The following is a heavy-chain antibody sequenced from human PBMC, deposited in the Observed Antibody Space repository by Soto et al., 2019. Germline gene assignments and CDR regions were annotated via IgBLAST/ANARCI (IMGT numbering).Heavy chain of an antibody. J-gene: IGHJ6*02. V-gene: IGHV1-2*02. CDR1: GYTFTGYY. CDR2: INPNSGGT. Sequence: ASVKVSCKXSGYTFTGYYMHWVRQAPGQGLEWIGWINPNSGGTNYAQKFQGRVTMTRDTSISTAYMELSRLRSDDTAVYYCARELELQGNYYYYYGMDVWGQGATVTVSS. CDR3: ARELELQGNYYYYYGMDV. D-gene: IGHD1-7*01.